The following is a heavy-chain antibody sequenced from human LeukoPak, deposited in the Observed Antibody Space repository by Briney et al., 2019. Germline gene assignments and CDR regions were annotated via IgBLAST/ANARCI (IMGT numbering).Heavy chain of an antibody. V-gene: IGHV4-38-2*02. CDR3: ARVASRLGWFDP. D-gene: IGHD6-25*01. CDR1: GYSISSGYY. CDR2: ISHSGST. J-gene: IGHJ5*02. Sequence: SETLSLTCTVSGYSISSGYYWGWIRQPPGKGLEWIGSISHSGSTYYKPSLKSRVTISVDTSKNQFSLKLRSVTAADTAVYYCARVASRLGWFDPWGQGTLVTVSS.